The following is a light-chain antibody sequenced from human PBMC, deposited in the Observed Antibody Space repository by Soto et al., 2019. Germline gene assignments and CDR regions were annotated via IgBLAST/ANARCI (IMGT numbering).Light chain of an antibody. Sequence: QSALTQPRSVSASPGQSITISCTGTNMDIGFYNYVSWYQQHPGEAPKLIIYEVAKRPSGVSSRFSGSKSGNTASLTISGLQAEDEADYHCSSYTSSSPLYVFGTGTKVTIL. CDR1: NMDIGFYNY. CDR3: SSYTSSSPLYV. CDR2: EVA. J-gene: IGLJ1*01. V-gene: IGLV2-14*01.